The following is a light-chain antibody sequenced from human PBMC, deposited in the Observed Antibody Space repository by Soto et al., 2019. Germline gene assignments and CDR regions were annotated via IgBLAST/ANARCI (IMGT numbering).Light chain of an antibody. CDR1: QSVGSS. CDR3: QQYNIWPQT. Sequence: EIVLTQSPATLSLSPGERATLSCRASQSVGSSLAWYQQKPGQAPRLLIYGASTRATGIPARFSGSGSGTEFTLTISSLQSEDFAVYFCQQYNIWPQTFGQGTKVEIK. V-gene: IGKV3-15*01. CDR2: GAS. J-gene: IGKJ1*01.